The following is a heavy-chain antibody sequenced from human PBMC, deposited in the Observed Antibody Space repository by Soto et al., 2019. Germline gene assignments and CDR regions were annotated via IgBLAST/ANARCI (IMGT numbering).Heavy chain of an antibody. Sequence: ASLKVSCKVSGYTLTELSMHWVRQAPGKGLEWMGGFDPEDGETIYAQKFQGRVTMIEDTSTDTAYMELSSLRSEDTAVYYCATLGSSTYSSSSLGAFDIWGQGTMVTVSS. CDR1: GYTLTELS. V-gene: IGHV1-24*01. D-gene: IGHD6-6*01. CDR2: FDPEDGET. CDR3: ATLGSSTYSSSSLGAFDI. J-gene: IGHJ3*02.